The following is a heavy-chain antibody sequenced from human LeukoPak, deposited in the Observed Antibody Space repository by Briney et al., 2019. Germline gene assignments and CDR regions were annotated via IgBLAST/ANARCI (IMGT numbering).Heavy chain of an antibody. CDR2: IKQDGSEK. Sequence: GGSLRLSCAASGFTLSRFRMSWVRQAPGKGLEWVANIKQDGSEKYYVDSVKGRFTISRDNAKNSLYLQMNSLRAEDTAVFYCARDGTYTDYDPDFDIWGQGTLVTVSS. V-gene: IGHV3-7*04. CDR3: ARDGTYTDYDPDFDI. D-gene: IGHD5-12*01. CDR1: GFTLSRFR. J-gene: IGHJ4*02.